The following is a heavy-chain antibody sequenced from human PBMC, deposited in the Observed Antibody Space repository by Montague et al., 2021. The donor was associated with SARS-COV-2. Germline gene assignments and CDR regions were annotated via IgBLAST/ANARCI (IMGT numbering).Heavy chain of an antibody. V-gene: IGHV3-11*03. D-gene: IGHD6-13*01. CDR2: ISSSSSYT. CDR3: ASGAVSSSRKMDV. Sequence: SLRLSCAASGFTFSDYYMSWIRQAPGKGLEWVSYISSSSSYTNYADSVKGRLTISRDNAKNSLYLQMNSLRAEDTAVYYCASGAVSSSRKMDVWGKGTTVTVSS. CDR1: GFTFSDYY. J-gene: IGHJ6*04.